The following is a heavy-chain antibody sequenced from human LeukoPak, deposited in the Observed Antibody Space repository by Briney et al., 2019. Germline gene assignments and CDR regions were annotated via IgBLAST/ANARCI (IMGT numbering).Heavy chain of an antibody. Sequence: GRSLRLSCAASGFTFSSYAMHWVRQAPGKGLEYVSAISSNGGSTYYANSVKGRFTISRDNSKNTLYLQMGSLRAEDMAVYYCARGRPDIVVVPAALDWGQGTLVTVSS. J-gene: IGHJ4*02. V-gene: IGHV3-64*01. CDR2: ISSNGGST. CDR1: GFTFSSYA. D-gene: IGHD2-2*01. CDR3: ARGRPDIVVVPAALD.